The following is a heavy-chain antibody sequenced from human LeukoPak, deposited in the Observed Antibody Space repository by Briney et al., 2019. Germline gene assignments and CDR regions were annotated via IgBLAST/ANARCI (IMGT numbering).Heavy chain of an antibody. J-gene: IGHJ5*02. CDR3: ATSESGRDIWRGP. Sequence: GGSLRLSCAASGFTLSNFGMHWVRQAPGKGLEWVTFIRDGGRQIFYADSVKDRFTISRDDSKNTLFLQLNSLRPEDTAIYYCATSESGRDIWRGPWGQGTLVTVSS. CDR1: GFTLSNFG. CDR2: IRDGGRQI. D-gene: IGHD1-26*01. V-gene: IGHV3-30*02.